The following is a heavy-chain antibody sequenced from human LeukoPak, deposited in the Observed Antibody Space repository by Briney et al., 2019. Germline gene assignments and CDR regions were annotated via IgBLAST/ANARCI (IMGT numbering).Heavy chain of an antibody. Sequence: GGSLRLSCAASGFTFSSYGMTWVRQAPGKGLEWVSGISGSGGTTYYADSVKGRFTISRDNSKNSLSLQVSSLRAEDTAVYYCAKTNGYYSDWGQGTLVTVSS. V-gene: IGHV3-23*01. D-gene: IGHD3-22*01. J-gene: IGHJ4*02. CDR1: GFTFSSYG. CDR2: ISGSGGTT. CDR3: AKTNGYYSD.